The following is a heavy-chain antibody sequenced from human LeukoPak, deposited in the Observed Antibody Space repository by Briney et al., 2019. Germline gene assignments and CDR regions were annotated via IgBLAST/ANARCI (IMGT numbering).Heavy chain of an antibody. V-gene: IGHV3-30*04. CDR3: ARKGGTVLNYRLFDY. D-gene: IGHD3-10*01. CDR2: VSYDGNDK. Sequence: GGSLRLSCAASGFTFSSYTMHWVRQAPGEGLERVAVVSYDGNDKYYADSVKGRFTISRDTSKSTLYLQMNSLRPEDAAVYYCARKGGTVLNYRLFDYWGQGTLVTVS. CDR1: GFTFSSYT. J-gene: IGHJ4*02.